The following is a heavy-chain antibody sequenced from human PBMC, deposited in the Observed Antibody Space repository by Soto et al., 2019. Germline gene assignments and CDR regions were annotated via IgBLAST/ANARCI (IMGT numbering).Heavy chain of an antibody. J-gene: IGHJ4*02. CDR3: ARAHPTDSSSWYSFDY. Sequence: GGSLRLSCTASGCTLRSYAMNWVRQAPGKGLEWVSVSSGSGGSTYYADSVKGRFTISRDNSKNKLYLQMNSLRAEDTAVYYCARAHPTDSSSWYSFDYWGQGTLVTVSS. CDR2: SSGSGGST. D-gene: IGHD6-13*01. V-gene: IGHV3-23*01. CDR1: GCTLRSYA.